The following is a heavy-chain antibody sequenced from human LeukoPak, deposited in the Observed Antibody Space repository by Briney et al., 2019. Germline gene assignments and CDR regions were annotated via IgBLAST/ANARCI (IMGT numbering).Heavy chain of an antibody. Sequence: PGGSLRLSCAASGFTFSDYYMTWIRQAPGKGLEWVSFITSDSTIYYADSVKGRFTISRDNAKNSLFLQMNSLRAEDTAVYYCVRATYWFDPWGQGTLVTVSS. CDR3: VRATYWFDP. J-gene: IGHJ5*02. CDR2: ITSDSTI. V-gene: IGHV3-11*01. CDR1: GFTFSDYY. D-gene: IGHD1-26*01.